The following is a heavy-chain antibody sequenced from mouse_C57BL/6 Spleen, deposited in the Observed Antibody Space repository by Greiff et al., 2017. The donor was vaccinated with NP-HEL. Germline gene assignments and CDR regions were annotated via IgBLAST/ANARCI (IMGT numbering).Heavy chain of an antibody. Sequence: QVQLQQSGAELVKPGASVKLSCKASGYTFTSYWMHWVKQRPGQGLAWIGMIHPTSGSPNYNEKFKSKATLTVAKSSSTAYMQLSSLTSEDSAVYYCALLLRSPFDYWGQGTTLTVSS. D-gene: IGHD1-1*01. CDR2: IHPTSGSP. CDR1: GYTFTSYW. CDR3: ALLLRSPFDY. J-gene: IGHJ2*01. V-gene: IGHV1-64*01.